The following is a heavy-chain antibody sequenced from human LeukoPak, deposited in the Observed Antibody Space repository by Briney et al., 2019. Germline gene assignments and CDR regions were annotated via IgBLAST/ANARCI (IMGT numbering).Heavy chain of an antibody. CDR2: ISSSGSTI. CDR3: ARVRSSGSSSGH. D-gene: IGHD6-13*01. CDR1: GFTFSSYE. J-gene: IGHJ4*02. Sequence: PGGSLRLSCAASGFTFSSYEMNWVRQAPGKGLEWVSYISSSGSTIYYADSVKGRFTISRDNAKNSLYLQMNSLRAEDTAVYYCARVRSSGSSSGHWGQGTLVTVSS. V-gene: IGHV3-48*03.